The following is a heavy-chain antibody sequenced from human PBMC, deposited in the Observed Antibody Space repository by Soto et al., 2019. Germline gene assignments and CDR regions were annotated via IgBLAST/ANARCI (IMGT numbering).Heavy chain of an antibody. Sequence: PGESLKISCNGSGYSFTSYWISWVRQMHGKGLEWMGRIDPSDSYTNYSPSFQGHVTISADKSISTAYLQWSSLKASQTHMNYCARHGFEWFGENTLNYYYYYGMDVWGQGTTVTVS. CDR1: GYSFTSYW. CDR2: IDPSDSYT. CDR3: ARHGFEWFGENTLNYYYYYGMDV. V-gene: IGHV5-10-1*01. D-gene: IGHD3-10*01. J-gene: IGHJ6*02.